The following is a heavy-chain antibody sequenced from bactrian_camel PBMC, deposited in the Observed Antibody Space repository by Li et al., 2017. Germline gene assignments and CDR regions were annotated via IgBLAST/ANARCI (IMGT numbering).Heavy chain of an antibody. Sequence: HVQLVESGGGSVQAGGSLILSCTFSGATYSRRCMAWFRQVPGKGREAVAAADADRRTIYGDFVEGRFIISRDNARQILYLQMNRLKSEDTAVYYCAAGRGIGGFEVDEYTYWGQGTQVTVS. CDR2: ADADRRT. CDR3: AAGRGIGGFEVDEYTY. J-gene: IGHJ4*01. D-gene: IGHD5*01. CDR1: GATYSRRC. V-gene: IGHV3S1*01.